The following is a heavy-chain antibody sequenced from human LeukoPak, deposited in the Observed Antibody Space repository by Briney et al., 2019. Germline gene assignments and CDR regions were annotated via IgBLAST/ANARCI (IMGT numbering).Heavy chain of an antibody. J-gene: IGHJ6*02. V-gene: IGHV3-23*01. Sequence: GGSLRLSCAASGFTFDDYAMNWVRQAPGKGLEWVSGISGSGGSTAYADSVKGRFTISRDNSKNTPYLQMNSLRAEGTAVYYCAKDRCSSTSCYYYGMDVWGQGTTVTVSS. D-gene: IGHD2-2*01. CDR2: ISGSGGST. CDR1: GFTFDDYA. CDR3: AKDRCSSTSCYYYGMDV.